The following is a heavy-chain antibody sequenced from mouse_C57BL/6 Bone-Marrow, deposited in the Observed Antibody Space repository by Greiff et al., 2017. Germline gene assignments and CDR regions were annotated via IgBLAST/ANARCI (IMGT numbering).Heavy chain of an antibody. CDR2: INPNNGGT. Sequence: VQLQQSGPELVKPGASVKISCKASGYTFPDYYMNWVKQSHGKSLEWIGDINPNNGGTSYNQKFKGKATLTVDKSSSTAYLQLSSLTSEDTAVYYCTTEVYWGQGTTLTVSS. D-gene: IGHD5-5*01. V-gene: IGHV1-26*01. CDR3: TTEVY. CDR1: GYTFPDYY. J-gene: IGHJ2*01.